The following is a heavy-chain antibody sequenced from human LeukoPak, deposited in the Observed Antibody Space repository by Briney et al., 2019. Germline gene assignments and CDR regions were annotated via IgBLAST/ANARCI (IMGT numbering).Heavy chain of an antibody. CDR1: GVSISSGDYY. V-gene: IGHV4-30-4*01. J-gene: IGHJ4*02. Sequence: KSSQTLSLTCTVSGVSISSGDYYWSWIRQPPGKGLEWIGYIYYSGSTSYNPSLKSRVTISVDTSKNEFSLRLSSMTAADTAVYYCAGELMTLFGVVTPHWGQGTLVTVSS. CDR3: AGELMTLFGVVTPH. D-gene: IGHD3-3*01. CDR2: IYYSGST.